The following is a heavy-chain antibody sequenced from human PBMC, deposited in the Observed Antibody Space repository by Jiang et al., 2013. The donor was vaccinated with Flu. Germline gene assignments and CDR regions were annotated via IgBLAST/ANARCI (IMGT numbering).Heavy chain of an antibody. D-gene: IGHD4-17*01. CDR1: GYTFASYD. CDR3: ARGLRTAVTTKYSYYFDY. CDR2: MNPNSGNT. J-gene: IGHJ4*02. Sequence: GAEVKKPGASVKVSCKASGYTFASYDINWVRQATGQGLEWMGWMNPNSGNTGYAQKFQGRVTMTTSTSISTAYMELSSLRSDDTAVYYCARGLRTAVTTKYSYYFDYWAGEPWSPSPQ. V-gene: IGHV1-8*01.